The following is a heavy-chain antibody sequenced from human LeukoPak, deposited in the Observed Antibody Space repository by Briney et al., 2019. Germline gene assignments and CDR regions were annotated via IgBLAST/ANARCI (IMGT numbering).Heavy chain of an antibody. CDR2: ISYDGSNK. Sequence: GGSLRLSCAASGFTFSSYAMHWVRQAPGKGLEWVAVISYDGSNKYYADSVKGRFTISRDNSKNTLYLQMNSLRAEDTAVYYCARPPSYTTVTTFVRYHFDYWARESWSPSPQ. D-gene: IGHD4-17*01. CDR3: ARPPSYTTVTTFVRYHFDY. J-gene: IGHJ4*02. V-gene: IGHV3-30-3*01. CDR1: GFTFSSYA.